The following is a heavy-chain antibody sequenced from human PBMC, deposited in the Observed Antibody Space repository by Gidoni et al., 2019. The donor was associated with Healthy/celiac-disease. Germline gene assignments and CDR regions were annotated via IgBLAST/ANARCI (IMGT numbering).Heavy chain of an antibody. Sequence: EVQLVESGGGLVKPGRSLRLSCTASGFPFGDYAMSWFRQAPGKGLEWVGFIRSKAYGGTTEYAASVKGRFTISRDDSKSIAYLQMNSLKTEDTAVYYCTRGHYDSSGYEGNWFDPWGQGTLVTVSS. J-gene: IGHJ5*02. CDR1: GFPFGDYA. D-gene: IGHD3-22*01. CDR2: IRSKAYGGTT. CDR3: TRGHYDSSGYEGNWFDP. V-gene: IGHV3-49*05.